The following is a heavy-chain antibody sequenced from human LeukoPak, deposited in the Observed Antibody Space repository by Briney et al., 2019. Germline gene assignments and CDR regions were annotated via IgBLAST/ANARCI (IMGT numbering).Heavy chain of an antibody. Sequence: SETLSLTCTVSGGSISSYYWSWIRQPPGKGLEWIGYIYYSGSTNYNPSPKSRVTISVDTSKNQFSLKLSSVTAADTAVYYCAGQYYYDSSGYYVNWGQGTLVTVSS. CDR2: IYYSGST. CDR3: AGQYYYDSSGYYVN. V-gene: IGHV4-59*01. D-gene: IGHD3-22*01. J-gene: IGHJ4*02. CDR1: GGSISSYY.